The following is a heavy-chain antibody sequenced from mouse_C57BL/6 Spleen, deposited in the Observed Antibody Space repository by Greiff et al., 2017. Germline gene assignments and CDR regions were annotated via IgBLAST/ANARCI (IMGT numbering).Heavy chain of an antibody. CDR2: IDPETGGT. CDR1: GYTFTDYE. V-gene: IGHV1-15*01. Sequence: VQVVESGAELVRPGASVTLSCKASGYTFTDYEMHWVKQTPVHGLEWIGAIDPETGGTAYNQKFKGKAILTADKSSSTAYMELRSLTSEDSAVYYCTRRGLMYYFDYWGQGTTLTVSS. CDR3: TRRGLMYYFDY. D-gene: IGHD2-3*01. J-gene: IGHJ2*01.